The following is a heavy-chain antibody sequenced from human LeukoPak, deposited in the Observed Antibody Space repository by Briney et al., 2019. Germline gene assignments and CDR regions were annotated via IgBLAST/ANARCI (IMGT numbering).Heavy chain of an antibody. CDR2: IYYSGST. CDR1: GSSISSYY. J-gene: IGHJ4*02. D-gene: IGHD2-2*01. CDR3: ARGACSSTSCYGPPVDY. V-gene: IGHV4-59*01. Sequence: SETLSLTCTVSGSSISSYYWSWIRQPPGKGLECIGYIYYSGSTNYNPSLKSRATISVDTSKNQFSLKLSSVTTADTAVYYCARGACSSTSCYGPPVDYWGQGTLVTVSS.